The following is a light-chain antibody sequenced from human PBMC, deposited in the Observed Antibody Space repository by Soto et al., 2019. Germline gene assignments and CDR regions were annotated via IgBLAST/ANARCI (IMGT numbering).Light chain of an antibody. Sequence: EIVMTQSPATLSVSPGERATLSCRASQSVSSNLAWYQQKPGQAPRLLIYGASTRATGIPARFSGSGSGTEFTLTISSLPSEDFAVYYCQQYNNWPPGVTFGGGTQVEIK. V-gene: IGKV3-15*01. CDR1: QSVSSN. CDR2: GAS. J-gene: IGKJ4*01. CDR3: QQYNNWPPGVT.